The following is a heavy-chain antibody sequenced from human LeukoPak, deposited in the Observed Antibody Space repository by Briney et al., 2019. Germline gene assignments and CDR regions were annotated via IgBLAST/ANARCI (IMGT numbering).Heavy chain of an antibody. V-gene: IGHV3-23*01. CDR1: GFSFSNHA. J-gene: IGHJ3*01. CDR3: AKERFGTIFGVVGDAFDA. CDR2: ISGRGALT. D-gene: IGHD3-3*01. Sequence: GGSLRLSCVASGFSFSNHAMTWVRQAPGKGLEWVSIISGRGALTDYAESVKGRFTISRDNSKNTLSLQMDSLRVEDTAIYYCAKERFGTIFGVVGDAFDAWGQGTMIVVSS.